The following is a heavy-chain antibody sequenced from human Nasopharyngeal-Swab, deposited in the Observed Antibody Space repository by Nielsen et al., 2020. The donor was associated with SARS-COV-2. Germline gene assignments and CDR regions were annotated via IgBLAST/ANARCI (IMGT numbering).Heavy chain of an antibody. J-gene: IGHJ6*03. D-gene: IGHD3-10*01. CDR2: IYYSGST. CDR1: GGSISSYY. V-gene: IGHV4-59*01. Sequence: SETLSLTCTVSGGSISSYYWSWIRQPPGKGLEWIGYIYYSGSTNYNPSLKSRITISVDTSKNQFSLKLSSVTAADTAVYYCARERPMVRGVASGGAHYYYYYMDVWGKGTTVTVSS. CDR3: ARERPMVRGVASGGAHYYYYYMDV.